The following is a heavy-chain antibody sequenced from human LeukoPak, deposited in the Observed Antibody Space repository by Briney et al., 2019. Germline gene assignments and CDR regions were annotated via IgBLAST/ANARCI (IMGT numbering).Heavy chain of an antibody. CDR1: GGTFSSYA. V-gene: IGHV1-69*13. CDR3: ARDLGSSYSVYFDY. Sequence: ASVKVSCKASGGTFSSYAISWVRQAPGQGLEWMGGIIPIFGTANYAQKFRGRVTITADESTSTAYMELSSLRSEDTAVYYCARDLGSSYSVYFDYWGQGTLVTVSS. J-gene: IGHJ4*02. D-gene: IGHD6-13*01. CDR2: IIPIFGTA.